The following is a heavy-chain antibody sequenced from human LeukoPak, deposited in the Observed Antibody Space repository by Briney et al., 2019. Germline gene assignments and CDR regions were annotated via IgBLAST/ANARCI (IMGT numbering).Heavy chain of an antibody. Sequence: PSETLSLTCAVYGGSFSGYYWSWIRQPPGKGLEWIGEINHSGSTNYNPSLKSRVTISVDTSKNQFSLKLSSVTAADTAVYYCAGGWDYDFWSGKGDWFDPWGQGTLVTVSS. D-gene: IGHD3-3*01. CDR1: GGSFSGYY. V-gene: IGHV4-34*01. CDR3: AGGWDYDFWSGKGDWFDP. J-gene: IGHJ5*02. CDR2: INHSGST.